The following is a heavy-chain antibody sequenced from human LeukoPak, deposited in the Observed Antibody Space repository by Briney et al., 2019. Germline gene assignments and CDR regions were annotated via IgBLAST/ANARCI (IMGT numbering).Heavy chain of an antibody. Sequence: SVKVSCKASGGTFSSYAISWVRQAPGQGLEWMGGIILIFGTANYAQKFQGRVTITADKSTSTAYMELSSLRSEDTAVYYCARVGGYCTNGVCFENWFDPWGQGTLVTVSS. CDR3: ARVGGYCTNGVCFENWFDP. D-gene: IGHD2-8*01. CDR1: GGTFSSYA. J-gene: IGHJ5*02. V-gene: IGHV1-69*06. CDR2: IILIFGTA.